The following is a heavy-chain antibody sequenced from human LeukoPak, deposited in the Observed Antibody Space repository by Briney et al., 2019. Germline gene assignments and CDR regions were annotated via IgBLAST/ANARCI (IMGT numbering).Heavy chain of an antibody. CDR1: GFTVSSNY. V-gene: IGHV3-66*01. CDR3: ARGFTVGSFDY. J-gene: IGHJ4*02. CDR2: FYSGGST. Sequence: HPGGSLRLSCAASGFTVSSNYMSWVRQAPGKGLEWVSIFYSGGSTYYADSVKGRFTISRDTSKNTLYLQMNSLRAEDTAVYYCARGFTVGSFDYWGQGTLVTVSS. D-gene: IGHD2-15*01.